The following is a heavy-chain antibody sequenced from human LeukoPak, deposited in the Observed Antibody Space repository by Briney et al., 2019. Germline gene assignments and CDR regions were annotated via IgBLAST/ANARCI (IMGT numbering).Heavy chain of an antibody. CDR1: GFTFSSYE. V-gene: IGHV3-48*03. CDR2: ISSSGSTI. CDR3: ARDFNDILTGYYLGEAYYGMDV. Sequence: GGSLRLSCAASGFTFSSYEMNWVRQAPGKGLEWVSYISSSGSTIYYADSVKGRFTISRDNDKNSLYLQMNSLRAEDTAVYYCARDFNDILTGYYLGEAYYGMDVWGQGTTVTVSS. J-gene: IGHJ6*02. D-gene: IGHD3-9*01.